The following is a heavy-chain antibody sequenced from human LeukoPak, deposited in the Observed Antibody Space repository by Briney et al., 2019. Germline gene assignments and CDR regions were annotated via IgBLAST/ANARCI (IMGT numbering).Heavy chain of an antibody. CDR2: INPNSGGT. Sequence: ASVEVSCKASGYTFTGYYMHWVRQAPGQGLEWMGWINPNSGGTNYAQKSQGRVTMTRDTSISTAYMELSRLRSDDTAVYYCARDSGYDSSGYYYFDYWGQGTLVPVSS. CDR1: GYTFTGYY. V-gene: IGHV1-2*02. CDR3: ARDSGYDSSGYYYFDY. J-gene: IGHJ4*02. D-gene: IGHD3-22*01.